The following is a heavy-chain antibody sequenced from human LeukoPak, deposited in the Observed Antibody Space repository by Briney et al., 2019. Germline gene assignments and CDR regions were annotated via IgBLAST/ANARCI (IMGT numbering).Heavy chain of an antibody. J-gene: IGHJ4*02. V-gene: IGHV3-30*18. Sequence: SCKASGYTFSSYGMHWVRQAPGKGLEWVAAISYDGSNKYYADSVKGRFTISRDNSKNTLYLQMNSLRAEDTAVYYCAKEGITFGGVIAIYYFDYWGQGTLVTVSS. CDR3: AKEGITFGGVIAIYYFDY. CDR1: GYTFSSYG. D-gene: IGHD3-16*02. CDR2: ISYDGSNK.